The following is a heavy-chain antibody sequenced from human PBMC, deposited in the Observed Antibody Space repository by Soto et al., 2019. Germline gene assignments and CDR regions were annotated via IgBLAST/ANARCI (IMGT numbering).Heavy chain of an antibody. CDR2: IYYSGST. CDR1: GGSISSGGYY. J-gene: IGHJ6*02. V-gene: IGHV4-31*03. Sequence: SETLSLTCTVSGGSISSGGYYWSWIRQHPWKGLEWIGYIYYSGSTYYNPSLKSRVTISVDTSKNQFSLKLSSVTAADTAVYYCASGKEYYDFWSGRPWPAYYYYYGMDVWGQGXTVTVYS. D-gene: IGHD3-3*01. CDR3: ASGKEYYDFWSGRPWPAYYYYYGMDV.